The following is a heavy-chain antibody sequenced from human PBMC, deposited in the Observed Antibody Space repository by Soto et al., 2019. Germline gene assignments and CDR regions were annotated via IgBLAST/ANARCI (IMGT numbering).Heavy chain of an antibody. D-gene: IGHD6-19*01. CDR1: GFIFSDYT. CDR3: VKERESGWSSYYFDY. Sequence: PGGPMRLCFAASGFIFSDYTTNWVRLPAGKGLEWVSAISASSGTTYYADSVRGRFAISRDNSKNTLYLQMNRLRAEDKALYYCVKERESGWSSYYFDYWGQGTLVTVSS. CDR2: ISASSGTT. J-gene: IGHJ4*02. V-gene: IGHV3-23*01.